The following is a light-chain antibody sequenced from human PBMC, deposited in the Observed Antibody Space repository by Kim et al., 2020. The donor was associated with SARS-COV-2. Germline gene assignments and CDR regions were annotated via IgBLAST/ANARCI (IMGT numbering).Light chain of an antibody. V-gene: IGKV3D-15*01. CDR3: QKYNDWPLT. CDR2: GAS. Sequence: EIVLTQSPATLSVSPGERATLSCRASQSVSTNLAWYQQKPGQAPRLLIYGASTMAPGIPARFSGSGSGTEFTLTISGLQSEDFALYSCQKYNDWPLTFGWGAKVQLK. J-gene: IGKJ4*01. CDR1: QSVSTN.